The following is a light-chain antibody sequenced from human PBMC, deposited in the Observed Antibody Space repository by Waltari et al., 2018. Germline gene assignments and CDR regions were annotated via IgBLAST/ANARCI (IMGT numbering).Light chain of an antibody. CDR1: DSDVGAYDF. J-gene: IGLJ1*01. CDR3: SSYTTSSAPGV. CDR2: EVS. V-gene: IGLV2-14*01. Sequence: QSALTQPASVSGSPGQSITISCSGTDSDVGAYDFVSWYQQHTGKAPHLIIYEVSNRPSGISIRFSASRSGNTASLTIAWLQAEDEADYYCSSYTTSSAPGVFGTGTRVTVL.